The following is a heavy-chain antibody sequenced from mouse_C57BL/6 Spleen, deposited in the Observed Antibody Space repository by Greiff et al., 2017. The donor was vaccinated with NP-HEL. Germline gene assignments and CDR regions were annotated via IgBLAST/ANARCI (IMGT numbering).Heavy chain of an antibody. Sequence: EVQGVESGGGLVQPGGSLKLSCAASGFTFSDYGMAWVRQAPRKGPEWVAFISNLAYSIYYADTVTGRFTISRENAKNTLYLEMSSLRSEDTAMYYCARHGSPYYSNSYYAMDYWGQGTSVTVSS. V-gene: IGHV5-15*01. J-gene: IGHJ4*01. CDR3: ARHGSPYYSNSYYAMDY. CDR2: ISNLAYSI. D-gene: IGHD2-5*01. CDR1: GFTFSDYG.